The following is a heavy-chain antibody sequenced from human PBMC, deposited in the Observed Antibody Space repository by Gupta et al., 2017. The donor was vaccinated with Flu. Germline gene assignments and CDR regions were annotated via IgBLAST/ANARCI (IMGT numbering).Heavy chain of an antibody. CDR1: GESFINYW. J-gene: IGHJ5*02. Sequence: QVQLPQWGAGLLKPSATLSPPCGVFGESFINYWYTWIRQPPGKGLEWIGEINPSGRTNYNPSLKSRVTISVDTSKNQVSLKVTSMTAADTAVYYCARAPPWALDLWGQGTLVTVSS. CDR2: INPSGRT. CDR3: ARAPPWALDL. D-gene: IGHD7-27*01. V-gene: IGHV4-34*01.